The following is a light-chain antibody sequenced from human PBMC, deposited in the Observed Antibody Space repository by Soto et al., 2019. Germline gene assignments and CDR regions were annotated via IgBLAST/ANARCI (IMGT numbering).Light chain of an antibody. V-gene: IGKV2-28*01. J-gene: IGKJ4*01. CDR3: MQVLQPPLT. Sequence: DIVMTQSPLSLPVTPGEPASMSCRSSQSLLHSNGYNYLGWFLQKPGQSPQLLIYLGSSRASGVPDRFSGRGSGTDFTLRISRVEAEDVGVYYCMQVLQPPLTFGGGTQVEIK. CDR1: QSLLHSNGYNY. CDR2: LGS.